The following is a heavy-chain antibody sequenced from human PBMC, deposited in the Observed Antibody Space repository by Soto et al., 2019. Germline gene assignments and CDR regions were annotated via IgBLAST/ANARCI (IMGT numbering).Heavy chain of an antibody. D-gene: IGHD5-12*01. V-gene: IGHV4-59*01. CDR2: IYYTGTT. CDR1: GVSISSSY. CDR3: ARGGNRYSNTASGVGGFDF. Sequence: SETLSLTCTVSGVSISSSYWNWIRQSPGTGLEWIGYIYYTGTTNYNPSLKRRVTISLDTAKNQFSLNVNSLTTADTAVYFCARGGNRYSNTASGVGGFDFWGQGTLVTVSS. J-gene: IGHJ4*02.